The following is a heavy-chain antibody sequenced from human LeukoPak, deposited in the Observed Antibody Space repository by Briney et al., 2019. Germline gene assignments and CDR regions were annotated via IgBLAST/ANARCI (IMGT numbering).Heavy chain of an antibody. CDR2: INHSGST. CDR3: ARGPRYCSGGSCYYYYYYYYMDV. CDR1: GGSFSGYY. Sequence: PSETLSLTCAVYGGSFSGYYWSWIRQPPGKGLEWIGEINHSGSTNYNPSLKSRVTISVDTSKNQFSLKLSSVTAADTAVYYCARGPRYCSGGSCYYYYYYYYMDVWGQGTMVTVSS. D-gene: IGHD2-15*01. J-gene: IGHJ6*03. V-gene: IGHV4-34*01.